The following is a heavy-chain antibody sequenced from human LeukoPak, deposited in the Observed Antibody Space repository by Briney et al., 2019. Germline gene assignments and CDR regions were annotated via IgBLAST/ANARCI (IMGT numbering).Heavy chain of an antibody. CDR3: VRAWGGGSYSDAFDI. V-gene: IGHV3-69-1*01. CDR2: ISSSSHI. J-gene: IGHJ3*02. CDR1: GFTFSYYN. Sequence: PGGSLILSCAASGFTFSYYNMNWVRQAPGKGLEWVSSISSSSHIYYADSVKGRFTISRDNAKNSLCLQMSSLRVEDTAVFYCVRAWGGGSYSDAFDIWGQGTMVTVSS. D-gene: IGHD1-26*01.